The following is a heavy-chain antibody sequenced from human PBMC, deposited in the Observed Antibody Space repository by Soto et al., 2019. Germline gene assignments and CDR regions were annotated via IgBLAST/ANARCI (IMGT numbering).Heavy chain of an antibody. J-gene: IGHJ4*02. CDR2: ISGSGGTT. CDR3: ARVPSCGGDCYSDY. Sequence: GGSLRLSCAASGFTFSSFGMSWVRQTPGQGLEWVSAISGSGGTTYYADSVKGRFTISRDNAKNSLYLQMNSLRAEDTAVYYCARVPSCGGDCYSDYWGQGTLVTVSS. V-gene: IGHV3-23*01. CDR1: GFTFSSFG. D-gene: IGHD2-21*02.